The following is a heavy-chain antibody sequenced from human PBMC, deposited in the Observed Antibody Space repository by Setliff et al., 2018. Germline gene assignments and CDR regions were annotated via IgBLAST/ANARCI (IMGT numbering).Heavy chain of an antibody. J-gene: IGHJ6*03. CDR3: ARMSGFQYMDV. CDR1: SGSISSYY. Sequence: PSETLSLTCTVSSGSISSYYWSWIRQPAGKGLEWLGQIYTSWSTNYNPSLKGRATLSIDASKRQFSLKLTSVTAADTAVYYCARMSGFQYMDVWGKGTTVTVSS. V-gene: IGHV4-4*07. D-gene: IGHD3-3*01. CDR2: IYTSWST.